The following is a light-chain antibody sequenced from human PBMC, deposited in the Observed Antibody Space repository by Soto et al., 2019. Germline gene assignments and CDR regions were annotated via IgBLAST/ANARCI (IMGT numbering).Light chain of an antibody. J-gene: IGKJ4*01. CDR2: DAS. CDR3: QQYNNWPLT. V-gene: IGKV3-15*01. CDR1: QSVSTS. Sequence: EVVMTQSPATLSVSPGERATLSCRASQSVSTSLAWYQQKPGQAPRLLIYDASTRATGFPARFSGSGSGTEFTLTISSLQSEDFAVYYCQQYNNWPLTFGGGTKVEIK.